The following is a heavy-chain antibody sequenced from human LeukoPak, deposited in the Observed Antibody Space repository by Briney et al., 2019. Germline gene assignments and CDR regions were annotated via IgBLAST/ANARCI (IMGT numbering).Heavy chain of an antibody. J-gene: IGHJ4*02. CDR1: GGSISSSNW. V-gene: IGHV4-4*02. CDR2: IYHSGST. D-gene: IGHD3-22*01. CDR3: ARDRSYYDSSGLLT. Sequence: PSGTLSLTCAVSGGSISSSNWWSWVRQPPGKGLEWIGEIYHSGSTNYNPSLKSRVTISVDKSKNQFSLKLSSVTAADTAVYYYARDRSYYDSSGLLTWGQGTLVTVSS.